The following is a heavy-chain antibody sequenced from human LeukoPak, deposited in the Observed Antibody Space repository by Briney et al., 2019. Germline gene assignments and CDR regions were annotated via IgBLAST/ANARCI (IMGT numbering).Heavy chain of an antibody. V-gene: IGHV3-48*03. CDR3: ARGSRYCGSGTCYYFDQ. Sequence: PGGSLRLSCAASGFTLSSNAMNWVRQAPGKGLEWVSYISSSGNVRHYGDCVKGRFTISRDNAKNSLSLQMNSLRAEDTAVYFCARGSRYCGSGTCYYFDQWGQGTLVTVSS. D-gene: IGHD2-15*01. CDR2: ISSSGNVR. CDR1: GFTLSSNA. J-gene: IGHJ4*02.